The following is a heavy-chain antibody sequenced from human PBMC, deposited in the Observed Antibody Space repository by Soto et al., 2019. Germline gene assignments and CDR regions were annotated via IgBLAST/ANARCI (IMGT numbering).Heavy chain of an antibody. J-gene: IGHJ4*02. V-gene: IGHV3-21*06. Sequence: EVQLVESGGGLVKPGGSLRLSCAASGFTFTRYCMNWVRQAPGKGLEWVSSISSTTNYRYYGDSMKGRFTISRDNAKNSLYLEMNSLRAEDTAVYYCARESEDLTSNFDYWGQGTLVTVSS. CDR2: ISSTTNYR. CDR3: ARESEDLTSNFDY. CDR1: GFTFTRYC.